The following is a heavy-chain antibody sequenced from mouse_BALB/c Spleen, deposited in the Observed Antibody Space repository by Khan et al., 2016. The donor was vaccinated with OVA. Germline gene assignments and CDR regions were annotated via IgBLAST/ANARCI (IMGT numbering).Heavy chain of an antibody. J-gene: IGHJ3*01. D-gene: IGHD2-14*01. CDR1: GYTFTSYT. CDR3: TRDGSYDRYDGWFAY. Sequence: QVQLKQSGAELARPGASVKMSCKASGYTFTSYTMHWIKQRPGQGLEWIGYINPSSGYTNYNQKFKDKATLTADTSSNTAYMQLSSLTSADSAVYYCTRDGSYDRYDGWFAYWGQGTLVTVSA. CDR2: INPSSGYT. V-gene: IGHV1-4*01.